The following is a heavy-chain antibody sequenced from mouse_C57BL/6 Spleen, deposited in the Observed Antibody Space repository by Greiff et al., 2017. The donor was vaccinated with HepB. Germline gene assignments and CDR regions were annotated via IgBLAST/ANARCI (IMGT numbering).Heavy chain of an antibody. CDR2: ISSGGSYT. V-gene: IGHV5-6*01. Sequence: EVHLVESGGDLVKPGGSLKLSCAASGFTFSSYGMSWVRQTPDKRLEWVATISSGGSYTYYPDSVKGRFTISRDNAKNTLYLQMSMLKSEDTAMYDCARQLGRAYYFDYWGQGTTLTVSS. CDR3: ARQLGRAYYFDY. J-gene: IGHJ2*01. CDR1: GFTFSSYG. D-gene: IGHD4-1*01.